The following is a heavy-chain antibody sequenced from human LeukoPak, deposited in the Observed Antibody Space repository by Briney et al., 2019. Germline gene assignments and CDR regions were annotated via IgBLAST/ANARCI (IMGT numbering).Heavy chain of an antibody. V-gene: IGHV4-59*01. CDR3: ATTYYDSRGWFDP. CDR2: IYYSGST. Sequence: SETLSLTCTVSGESISGFYWNWIRQPPGKGLEWIGYIYYSGSTNYNPSLKSRVTISVDTSKNQFSLKLSSVTAADTAVYYCATTYYDSRGWFDPWGQGTLVTVSS. J-gene: IGHJ5*02. CDR1: GESISGFY. D-gene: IGHD3-22*01.